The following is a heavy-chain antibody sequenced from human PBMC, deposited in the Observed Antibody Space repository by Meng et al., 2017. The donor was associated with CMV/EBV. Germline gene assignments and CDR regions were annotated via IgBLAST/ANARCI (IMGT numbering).Heavy chain of an antibody. V-gene: IGHV3-30*02. J-gene: IGHJ6*02. Sequence: GGSLRLSCAASGFTFSSYGMHWVRQAPGKGLEWVAFIRYDGSNKYYADSVKGRFTISRDNAKNSLYLQMNSLRAEDTAVYYCASDCSSTSCSYYYYGMDVWGQGTTVTV. D-gene: IGHD2-2*01. CDR3: ASDCSSTSCSYYYYGMDV. CDR2: IRYDGSNK. CDR1: GFTFSSYG.